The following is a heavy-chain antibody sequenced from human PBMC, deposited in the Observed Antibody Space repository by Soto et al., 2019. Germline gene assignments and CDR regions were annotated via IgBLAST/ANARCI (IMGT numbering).Heavy chain of an antibody. Sequence: PSETLSLTCAVYGGSFSGYYWSWIRQPPGKGLEWIGEINHSGSTNYNPSLKSRVTISVDTYKNQFSLKLSSVTAADTAVYYCARGGLLWFGELSITYNWFDPWGQGTLVTVSS. CDR1: GGSFSGYY. CDR2: INHSGST. J-gene: IGHJ5*02. D-gene: IGHD3-10*01. CDR3: ARGGLLWFGELSITYNWFDP. V-gene: IGHV4-34*01.